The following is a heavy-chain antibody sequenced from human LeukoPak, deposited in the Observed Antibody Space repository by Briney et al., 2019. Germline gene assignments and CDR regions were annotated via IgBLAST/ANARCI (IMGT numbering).Heavy chain of an antibody. Sequence: GGSLRLSCAASGFTFSSYSMNWVRQAPGKGLEWVSYISSSSTIYYADSVKGRFTISRDNAKNSLYLQMNSLRAEDTAVYYCARGSGDYWGFQHWGQGTLVTVSS. V-gene: IGHV3-48*01. CDR1: GFTFSSYS. CDR3: ARGSGDYWGFQH. CDR2: ISSSSTI. J-gene: IGHJ1*01. D-gene: IGHD4-17*01.